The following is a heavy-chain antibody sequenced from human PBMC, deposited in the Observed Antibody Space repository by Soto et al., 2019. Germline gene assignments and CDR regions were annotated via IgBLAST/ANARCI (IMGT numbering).Heavy chain of an antibody. CDR1: GYSFTSYW. CDR3: ALRNGYSYGSYFDY. J-gene: IGHJ4*02. CDR2: IYPGDSDT. Sequence: GEFMKISWRGSGYSFTSYWIGWVRQMTGKGLEWMGIIYPGDSDTRYSPSFQGQVTISADKSISTAYLQWSSLKASDTAMYYCALRNGYSYGSYFDYWGQGTLVTVSS. D-gene: IGHD5-18*01. V-gene: IGHV5-51*01.